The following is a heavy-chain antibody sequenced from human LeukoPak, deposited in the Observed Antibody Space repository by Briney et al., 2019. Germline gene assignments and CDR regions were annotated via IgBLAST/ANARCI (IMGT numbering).Heavy chain of an antibody. V-gene: IGHV4-39*07. CDR1: GGSISSSSYY. D-gene: IGHD3-22*01. Sequence: PSETLSLTCTVSGGSISSSSYYWGWIRQPPGKGLEWIGSTYYSGSTYYNPSLKSRVTISVDTSKNQFSLKLSSVTAADTAVYYCASLYYYDNYAFDIWGQGTMVTVSS. J-gene: IGHJ3*02. CDR2: TYYSGST. CDR3: ASLYYYDNYAFDI.